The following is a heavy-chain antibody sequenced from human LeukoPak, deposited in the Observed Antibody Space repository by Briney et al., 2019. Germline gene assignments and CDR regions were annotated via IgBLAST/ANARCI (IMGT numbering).Heavy chain of an antibody. D-gene: IGHD1-26*01. V-gene: IGHV1-18*01. CDR3: ARDFGAPPYSATRGYYMDV. J-gene: IGHJ6*03. CDR2: ISVYNGNT. Sequence: ASVKVSCKASGYTFTSYGIAWVRQAPGQGLEWVGWISVYNGNTNYAEKLQGRVNVTTDRSTSTAYMELRSLRSDDTAVYYCARDFGAPPYSATRGYYMDVWGKGTTVTVSS. CDR1: GYTFTSYG.